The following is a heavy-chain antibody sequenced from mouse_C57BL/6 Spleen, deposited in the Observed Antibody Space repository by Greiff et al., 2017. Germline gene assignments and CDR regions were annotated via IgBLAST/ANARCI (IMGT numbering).Heavy chain of an antibody. J-gene: IGHJ3*01. Sequence: EVQLQQSGPELVKPGASVKISCKATGYTFTDYYMKWVKQSHGQSLEWIGDINPNNGGTSSNQKFKGKATFTVDKSSSTAYMELRSLTSEDSAVSYCERDGAYGASWFDYWGQGTLVTVSA. CDR2: INPNNGGT. V-gene: IGHV1-26*01. D-gene: IGHD1-2*01. CDR3: ERDGAYGASWFDY. CDR1: GYTFTDYY.